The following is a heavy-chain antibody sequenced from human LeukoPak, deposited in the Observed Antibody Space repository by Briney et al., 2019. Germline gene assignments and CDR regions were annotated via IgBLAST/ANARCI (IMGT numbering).Heavy chain of an antibody. CDR2: ISSSSSYI. D-gene: IGHD3-10*01. CDR1: GFTFSSYS. CDR3: ARDYYGSGSYYNGAY. V-gene: IGHV3-21*01. Sequence: PGGSLRLSCAASGFTFSSYSMNWVRQARGKGLEWVSSISSSSSYIYYADSVKGRFTISRDNAKNSLYLQMNSLRAEDTAVYYCARDYYGSGSYYNGAYWGQGTLVTVSS. J-gene: IGHJ4*02.